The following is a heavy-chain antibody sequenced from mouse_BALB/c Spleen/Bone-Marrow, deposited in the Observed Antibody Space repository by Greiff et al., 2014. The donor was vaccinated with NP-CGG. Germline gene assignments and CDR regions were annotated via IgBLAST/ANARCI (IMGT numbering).Heavy chain of an antibody. V-gene: IGHV1-80*01. J-gene: IGHJ2*01. CDR1: GYAFSSYW. D-gene: IGHD2-10*02. Sequence: QVQLQQFGAELVRPGSSVKISCKASGYAFSSYWMNWVKQRPGQGLEWIGQIYPGDGDTNYNGKFKGKATLTADKSSSTAYMQLSSLTSEDSAVYFCARQYGNYFDYWGQGTTLTVSS. CDR3: ARQYGNYFDY. CDR2: IYPGDGDT.